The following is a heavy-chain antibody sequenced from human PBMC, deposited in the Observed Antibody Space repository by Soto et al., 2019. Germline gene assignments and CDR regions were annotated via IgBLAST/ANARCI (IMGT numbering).Heavy chain of an antibody. CDR2: MSSDGTTI. V-gene: IGHV3-30-3*01. CDR3: ARAGFHFGLDV. Sequence: QVQLLESGGGVVQPGRSLRLSCAASAFTFSDFAMQWVRQAPSKGLEWMAVMSSDGTTIYYAGSVKGRFTISRDNFKSTLYLQMNSLRPDDTAVYYCARAGFHFGLDVWGLGTTVTVS. D-gene: IGHD3-9*01. J-gene: IGHJ6*02. CDR1: AFTFSDFA.